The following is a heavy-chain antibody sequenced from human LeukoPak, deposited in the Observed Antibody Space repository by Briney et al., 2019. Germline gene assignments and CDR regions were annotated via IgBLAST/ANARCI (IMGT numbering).Heavy chain of an antibody. V-gene: IGHV4-4*07. CDR2: IYTSGST. Sequence: PSETLSLTCSVSGDSISSYYWSCMREPAGRGRGCIGRIYTSGSTNYNPSLQSRVTISVDTSKKALSPKLRSVTAADTAVYYCARAAYYGSSNWFDPWGEGTLVTVSS. D-gene: IGHD3-10*01. CDR3: ARAAYYGSSNWFDP. J-gene: IGHJ5*02. CDR1: GDSISSYY.